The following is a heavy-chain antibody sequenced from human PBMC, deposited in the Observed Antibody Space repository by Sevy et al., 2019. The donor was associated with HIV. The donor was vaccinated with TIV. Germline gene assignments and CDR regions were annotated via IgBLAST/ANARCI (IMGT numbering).Heavy chain of an antibody. CDR3: AGENAWGRGYS. D-gene: IGHD1-26*01. J-gene: IGHJ4*02. V-gene: IGHV4-59*08. CDR2: IYYNGHI. CDR1: GGSITSLY. Sequence: SETLSLTCTVSGGSITSLYWNWIRQPPGKGLEWIANIYYNGHINYNPSLKSRVTLSLDTPKNQFSLRLGSATAADTAMYYCAGENAWGRGYSWGQGTLVTVSS.